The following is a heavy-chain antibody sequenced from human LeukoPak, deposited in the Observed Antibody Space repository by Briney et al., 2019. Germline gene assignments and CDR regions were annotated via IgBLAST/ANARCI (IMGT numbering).Heavy chain of an antibody. J-gene: IGHJ4*02. V-gene: IGHV3-74*01. CDR1: GFTFSNFA. D-gene: IGHD6-6*01. CDR2: INSDGSST. Sequence: GGSLRLSCATSGFTFSNFAMHWVRQAPGKGLVWVSRINSDGSSTNYADSVKGRFTISRDNAKNTLYLQMNSLRAEDTVVYYCARGGSYSSSSFDYWGQGTLVTVSS. CDR3: ARGGSYSSSSFDY.